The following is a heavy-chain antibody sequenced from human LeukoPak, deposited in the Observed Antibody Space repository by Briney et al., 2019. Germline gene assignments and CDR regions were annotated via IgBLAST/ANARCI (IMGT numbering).Heavy chain of an antibody. CDR3: ASLGDIVVVPAANGAFDI. D-gene: IGHD2-2*01. V-gene: IGHV1-8*01. J-gene: IGHJ3*02. Sequence: ASVKVSCKASGYTFTSYDINWVRQATGQGLEWMGWMNANSGNTGYAQKFQGRVTMTRNTSISTAYMELSSLRSEDTAVYYCASLGDIVVVPAANGAFDIWGQGTMVTVSS. CDR2: MNANSGNT. CDR1: GYTFTSYD.